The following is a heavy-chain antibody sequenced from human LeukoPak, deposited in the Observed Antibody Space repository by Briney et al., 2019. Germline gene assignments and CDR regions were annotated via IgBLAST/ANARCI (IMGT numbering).Heavy chain of an antibody. D-gene: IGHD3-22*01. Sequence: ASVKVSCKASGYTFTGYYMRWVRQAPGQGLEWMGWINPNSGGTNYAQKFQGRVTMTRDTSISTAYMELSRLRSDDTAVYYCARVRYYDSSGYFLNDYWGQGTLVTVSS. CDR3: ARVRYYDSSGYFLNDY. J-gene: IGHJ4*02. V-gene: IGHV1-2*02. CDR1: GYTFTGYY. CDR2: INPNSGGT.